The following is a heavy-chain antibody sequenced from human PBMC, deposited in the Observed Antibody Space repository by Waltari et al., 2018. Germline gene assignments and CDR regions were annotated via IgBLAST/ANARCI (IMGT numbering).Heavy chain of an antibody. CDR2: IWFDGSSK. J-gene: IGHJ6*03. CDR3: AKDTGRYYYYMDV. Sequence: QVQLVESGGGVVQPGRSLRLSCAVSVFTFSSYGMHWVRQAPGKGLEWVSAIWFDGSSKYYADSVKGRFTISRDNSKNTLFLQMNSLRAEDTAMYYCAKDTGRYYYYMDVWGKGTTVTVSS. D-gene: IGHD4-17*01. CDR1: VFTFSSYG. V-gene: IGHV3-30*18.